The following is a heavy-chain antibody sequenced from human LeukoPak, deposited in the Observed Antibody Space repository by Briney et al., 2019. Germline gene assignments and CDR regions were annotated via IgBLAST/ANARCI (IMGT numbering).Heavy chain of an antibody. CDR3: ASDGREDVVVVVAYFDY. CDR2: INPNTGAT. Sequence: ASVKVSCKASGYTFTGYYIHWVRQAPGQGLEWMGWINPNTGATNYAQKFQGRVTMTRDTSISTAYMEVTRPRSDDTAVYYCASDGREDVVVVVAYFDYWGQGTLVTVSS. D-gene: IGHD2-15*01. CDR1: GYTFTGYY. V-gene: IGHV1-2*02. J-gene: IGHJ4*02.